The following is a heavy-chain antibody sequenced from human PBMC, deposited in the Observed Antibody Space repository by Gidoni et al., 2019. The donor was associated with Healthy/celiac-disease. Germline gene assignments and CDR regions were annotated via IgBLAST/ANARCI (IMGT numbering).Heavy chain of an antibody. Sequence: EVQLVESGGGLIQPGGSLRLSCPASGFTVSSNHMSWVRPAAGKGLEWVSVIYSGGSTYYADSVKGRFTISRDNSKNTLYLQMNSLRAEDTAVYYCARDGAWGFGELLFTDYWGQGTLVTVSS. V-gene: IGHV3-53*01. CDR3: ARDGAWGFGELLFTDY. CDR2: IYSGGST. D-gene: IGHD3-10*01. CDR1: GFTVSSNH. J-gene: IGHJ4*02.